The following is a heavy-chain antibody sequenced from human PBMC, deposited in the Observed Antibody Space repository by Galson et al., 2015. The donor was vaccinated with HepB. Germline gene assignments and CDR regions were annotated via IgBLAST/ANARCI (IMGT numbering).Heavy chain of an antibody. V-gene: IGHV3-48*03. CDR1: GFTFSSYE. J-gene: IGHJ4*02. CDR2: ISSSGSTI. D-gene: IGHD3-3*01. Sequence: SLRLSCAASGFTFSSYEMNWVRQAPGKGLEWVSYISSSGSTIYYADSVKGRFTISRDNAKNSLYLQMNSLRAEDTAVYYCARDGVGGKATEFDYWGQGTLVTVSS. CDR3: ARDGVGGKATEFDY.